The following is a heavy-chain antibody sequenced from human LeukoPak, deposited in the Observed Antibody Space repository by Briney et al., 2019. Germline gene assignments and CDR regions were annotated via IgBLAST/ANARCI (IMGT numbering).Heavy chain of an antibody. J-gene: IGHJ4*02. V-gene: IGHV4-59*01. CDR1: GGSISSYY. CDR2: IYYSGST. Sequence: SETLSLTCTVSGGSISSYYWSWIRQPPGKGLEWIGYIYYSGSTNYNPSLKSRVTISVDTSKNQFSLKLSSVTAADTAVYYCARESPLNYFDYWGPGTLVTVSS. CDR3: ARESPLNYFDY.